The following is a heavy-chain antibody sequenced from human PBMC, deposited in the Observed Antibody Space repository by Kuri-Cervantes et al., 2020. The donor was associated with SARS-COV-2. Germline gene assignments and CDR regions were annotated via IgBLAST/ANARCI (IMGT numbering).Heavy chain of an antibody. V-gene: IGHV6-1*01. CDR3: ARGLVVVPAAVDAFDI. Sequence: LRLSCAISGDSVSSNSAAWNWIRQSPSRGLEWLGRTYYRSKWYNDYAVSVKSRITINPDTSKNQFSLQLNSVTPEDTAVYYCARGLVVVPAAVDAFDIWGQGTMVTVSS. CDR1: GDSVSSNSAA. D-gene: IGHD2-2*01. J-gene: IGHJ3*02. CDR2: TYYRSKWYN.